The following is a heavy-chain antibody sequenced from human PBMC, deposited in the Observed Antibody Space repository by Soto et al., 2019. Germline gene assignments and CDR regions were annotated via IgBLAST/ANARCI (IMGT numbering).Heavy chain of an antibody. CDR3: AREGGGNNCFDP. J-gene: IGHJ5*02. Sequence: QVQLVQSGAEVKKPGASVKVSCKASGYTFTSYYMHWVRQAPGQGLEWMGIINTSGGSTSYAQKFQGRVTMTRDTSTSTVYMELSSLRSEDTAVYYCAREGGGNNCFDPWGQGTLVTVSS. CDR1: GYTFTSYY. V-gene: IGHV1-46*01. D-gene: IGHD1-26*01. CDR2: INTSGGST.